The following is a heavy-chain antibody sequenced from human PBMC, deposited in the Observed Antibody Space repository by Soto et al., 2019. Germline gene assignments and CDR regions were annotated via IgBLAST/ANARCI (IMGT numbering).Heavy chain of an antibody. Sequence: SETLSLTCAVSGGSISSSNWWSWVRQPPGKGLEWIGEIYHSGSTNYNPSLKSRVTISVDKSKNQFSLKLSSVTAADTAVYYCARRGIAAAGTPFDYWGQGTLVTVSS. CDR1: GGSISSSNW. J-gene: IGHJ4*02. V-gene: IGHV4-4*02. CDR2: IYHSGST. D-gene: IGHD6-13*01. CDR3: ARRGIAAAGTPFDY.